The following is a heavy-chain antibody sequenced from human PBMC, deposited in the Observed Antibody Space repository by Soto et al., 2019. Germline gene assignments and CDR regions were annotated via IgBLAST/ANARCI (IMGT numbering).Heavy chain of an antibody. V-gene: IGHV4-39*01. CDR1: GDSIRSTNDY. J-gene: IGHJ5*02. CDR3: ARHGVLWFGELLYHWFDP. CDR2: ISSSGTT. D-gene: IGHD3-10*01. Sequence: PSETLSLTCSVSGDSIRSTNDYWNWIRQHPGKGLEWIGYISSSGTTYYIPSLKSRVTISVDTSNNQFSLTMSSVTAADTAVYYCARHGVLWFGELLYHWFDPWGQGTLVTVSS.